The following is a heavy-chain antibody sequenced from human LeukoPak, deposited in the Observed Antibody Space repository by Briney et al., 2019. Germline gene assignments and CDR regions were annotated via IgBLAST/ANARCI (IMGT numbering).Heavy chain of an antibody. CDR2: ISAYNGNT. CDR3: ARGARYSGSYSWFDP. V-gene: IGHV1-18*01. J-gene: IGHJ5*02. D-gene: IGHD1-26*01. CDR1: GYTFTSYG. Sequence: GASVKVSCKASGYTFTSYGISWVRQAPGQGLEWMGWISAYNGNTNYAQKLQGRVTMTTDTSTSTAYMELRSLRSDDTAVYYCARGARYSGSYSWFDPWGQGTLVTVSS.